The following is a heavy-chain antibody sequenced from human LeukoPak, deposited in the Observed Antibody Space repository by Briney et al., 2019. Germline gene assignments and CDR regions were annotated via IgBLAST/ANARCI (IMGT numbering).Heavy chain of an antibody. CDR2: ISGSGDNT. D-gene: IGHD6-19*01. J-gene: IGHJ4*02. V-gene: IGHV3-23*01. Sequence: PGGSLRLSCAASGFTFSSYAMNWVRQAPGKGLEWVSGISGSGDNTNSAASVKGRFTISRDNSKNTLYLQMNNLRAEDTAVYYCAKDFSSGWPYCFDYWGQGTLVTVSS. CDR3: AKDFSSGWPYCFDY. CDR1: GFTFSSYA.